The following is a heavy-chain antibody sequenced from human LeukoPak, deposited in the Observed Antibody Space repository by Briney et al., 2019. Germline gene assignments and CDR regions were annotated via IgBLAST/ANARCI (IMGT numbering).Heavy chain of an antibody. D-gene: IGHD6-19*01. CDR3: ARVAAYSSGWYSDY. J-gene: IGHJ4*02. CDR1: GYTFTGYY. CDR2: ISAYNGNT. Sequence: GASVKVSCKASGYTFTGYYMHWVRQAPGQGLEWMGWISAYNGNTNYAQKLQGRVTMTTDTSTSTAYMELRSLRSDDTAVYYCARVAAYSSGWYSDYWGQGTLVTVSS. V-gene: IGHV1-18*04.